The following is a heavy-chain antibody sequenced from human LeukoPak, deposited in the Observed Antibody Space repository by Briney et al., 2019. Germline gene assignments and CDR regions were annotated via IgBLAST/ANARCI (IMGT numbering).Heavy chain of an antibody. CDR2: IYTSGST. D-gene: IGHD2-2*01. CDR3: ARSFPYCSSTSYYPDY. Sequence: SETLSLTCTVSGGSISSGSYYWSWIRQPAGKGLEWIGRIYTSGSTNYNPSLKSRVTISVDTSKNQFSLKLSSVTAADTAVYYCARSFPYCSSTSYYPDYWGQGTLVTVSS. CDR1: GGSISSGSYY. V-gene: IGHV4-61*02. J-gene: IGHJ4*02.